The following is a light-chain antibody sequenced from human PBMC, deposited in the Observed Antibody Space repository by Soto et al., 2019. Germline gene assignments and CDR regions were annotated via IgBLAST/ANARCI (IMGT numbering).Light chain of an antibody. CDR3: QVCDSSSDLV. Sequence: SYELTQPPSVSVAPGKTARITCGGNNIGSKSVHWYQQKPGQAPVVVINYDSDRPSGIPERFSGSNSGNTATLTISRVEAGDEADYYCQVCDSSSDLVFGGGTKLTVL. J-gene: IGLJ2*01. CDR1: NIGSKS. CDR2: YDS. V-gene: IGLV3-21*04.